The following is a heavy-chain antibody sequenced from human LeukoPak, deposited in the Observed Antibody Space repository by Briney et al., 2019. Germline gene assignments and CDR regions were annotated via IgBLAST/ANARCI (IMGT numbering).Heavy chain of an antibody. V-gene: IGHV1-2*02. Sequence: ASVKVSCKASGYTFTGYYMHWVRQAPGQGLEWMGWINPNSGGTNYAQKFQGRVTMTWDTSISTAYMELSRLRSDDTAVYYCARTDILTGYYIFNWFDPWGQGTLVTVSS. D-gene: IGHD3-9*01. J-gene: IGHJ5*02. CDR2: INPNSGGT. CDR3: ARTDILTGYYIFNWFDP. CDR1: GYTFTGYY.